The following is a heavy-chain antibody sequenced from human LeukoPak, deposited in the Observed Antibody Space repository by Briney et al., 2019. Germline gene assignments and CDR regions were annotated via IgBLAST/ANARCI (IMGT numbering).Heavy chain of an antibody. CDR2: IIPIFGTA. Sequence: SVKVSCKASGGTFSSYAISWVRQAPGQGLEWMGGIIPIFGTANYAQKFQGRVTITTDESTSTAYMELSSLRSEDTAVYYCAKDRGEYSGQYYYYMDVWGKGTTVTVSS. D-gene: IGHD5-12*01. CDR1: GGTFSSYA. CDR3: AKDRGEYSGQYYYYMDV. J-gene: IGHJ6*03. V-gene: IGHV1-69*05.